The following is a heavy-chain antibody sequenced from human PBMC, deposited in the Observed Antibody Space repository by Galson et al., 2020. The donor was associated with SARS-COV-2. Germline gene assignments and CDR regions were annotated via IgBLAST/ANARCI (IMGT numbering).Heavy chain of an antibody. CDR2: ISYDGNNK. D-gene: IGHD1-26*01. CDR1: GFTFSTYP. CDR3: ARGQSGNYLAYDY. Sequence: GAALKISCAASGFTFSTYPIHWVRQAPGKGLEWVAVISYDGNNKYYADSVKGRFTISRDNYKNTVNLEMNSLRVEDTAVYYCARGQSGNYLAYDYWGQGTLVTVSS. J-gene: IGHJ4*02. V-gene: IGHV3-30*04.